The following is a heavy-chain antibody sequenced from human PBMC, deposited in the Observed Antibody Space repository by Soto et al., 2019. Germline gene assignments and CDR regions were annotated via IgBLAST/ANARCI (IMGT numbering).Heavy chain of an antibody. CDR3: ATGGIVPNYYYYGMDV. Sequence: AAVKFSCKVSGYTLTELSMHWVRQAHGKGLEWMGGFDPEDGETIYAQKFQGRVTMTEDTSTDTAYMELSSLRSEDTAVYYCATGGIVPNYYYYGMDVWGQGTTVTVSS. CDR2: FDPEDGET. CDR1: GYTLTELS. V-gene: IGHV1-24*01. D-gene: IGHD2-2*01. J-gene: IGHJ6*02.